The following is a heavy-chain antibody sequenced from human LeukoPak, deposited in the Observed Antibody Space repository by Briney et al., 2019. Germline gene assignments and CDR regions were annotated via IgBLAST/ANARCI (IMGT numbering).Heavy chain of an antibody. CDR1: GXXISSYY. CDR2: IYYSGST. V-gene: IGHV4-59*01. CDR3: AGYYDSFFHY. D-gene: IGHD3-22*01. Sequence: SETLSLTCTXSGXXISSYYWSWIRQPPGKGLEWIGYIYYSGSTNYNPSLKSRVTISVDTSKNQVSLKLSSVTAADTAVYYCAGYYDSFFHYWGQGTLVTVSS. J-gene: IGHJ4*02.